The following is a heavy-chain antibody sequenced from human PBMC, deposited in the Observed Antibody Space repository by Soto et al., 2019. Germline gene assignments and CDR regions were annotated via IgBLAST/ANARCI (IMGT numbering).Heavy chain of an antibody. V-gene: IGHV3-23*01. D-gene: IGHD4-17*01. CDR2: ISGSGGST. CDR1: GFTFSTYA. Sequence: EVQLLESGGGLVQPGGSLRLSCAASGFTFSTYALSWVRQPPGKGLEWVSAISGSGGSTYYADSVKGRFTISRDNSKNTLYLQMNSLRAEDTAVYYCAKDPTVTLTFDYWGQGTLVTVSS. J-gene: IGHJ4*02. CDR3: AKDPTVTLTFDY.